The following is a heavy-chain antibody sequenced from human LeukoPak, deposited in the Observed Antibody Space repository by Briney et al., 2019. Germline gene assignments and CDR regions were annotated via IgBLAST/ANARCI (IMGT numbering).Heavy chain of an antibody. V-gene: IGHV3-23*01. J-gene: IGHJ4*02. CDR1: GLTFSNYA. Sequence: VGSLRLSCAASGLTFSNYAMSWVRQAPGKGLEGVSGISGSGGSTYYADSVKGRFTISTDNSKNTVYLQMNSLTSDDTAVYYCAIGGTVTPDYWGQGTLVTVSS. CDR3: AIGGTVTPDY. CDR2: ISGSGGST. D-gene: IGHD4-17*01.